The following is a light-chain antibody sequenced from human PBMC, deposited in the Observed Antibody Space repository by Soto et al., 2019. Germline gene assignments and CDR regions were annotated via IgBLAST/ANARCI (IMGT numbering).Light chain of an antibody. CDR2: GAS. V-gene: IGKV3-15*01. CDR1: QSVSSN. J-gene: IGKJ2*01. CDR3: QHYGSSPPYT. Sequence: EIVTTQSPATLSVSPGERATLSCRASQSVSSNLAWYQQKPGQAPRLLIYGASTRATGIPARFSGSGSGTEFTLTISSLQSEDFAVYYCQHYGSSPPYTFGQGTKLKIK.